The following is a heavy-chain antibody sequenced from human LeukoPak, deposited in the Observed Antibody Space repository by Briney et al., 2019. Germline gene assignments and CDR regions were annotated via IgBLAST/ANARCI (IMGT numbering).Heavy chain of an antibody. CDR3: AKMRGQYYHSYYMDA. Sequence: GGSLRLSCAASGFIFSSYAMSWVRQAPGKGLEWVPYGGSGGSTYYADSVKGRFTVSRDNSKSTLYLQMNSLTAEDTAVYYCAKMRGQYYHSYYMDAWGKGTTVTVSS. V-gene: IGHV3-23*01. J-gene: IGHJ6*03. CDR1: GFIFSSYA. CDR2: GGSGGST.